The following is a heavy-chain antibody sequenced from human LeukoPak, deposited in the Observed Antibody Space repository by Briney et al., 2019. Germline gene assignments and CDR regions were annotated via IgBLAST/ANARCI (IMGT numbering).Heavy chain of an antibody. J-gene: IGHJ3*02. Sequence: PSETLSLTCTVSGGSISSHYWNWIRQPPGKGLEWIGYIYYSGGTNYNPSLKSRVTISVDTSKSQFSLKLSSVTAADTAVYYCARRSPGEAFDIWGQGTMVTVSS. D-gene: IGHD7-27*01. V-gene: IGHV4-59*11. CDR2: IYYSGGT. CDR1: GGSISSHY. CDR3: ARRSPGEAFDI.